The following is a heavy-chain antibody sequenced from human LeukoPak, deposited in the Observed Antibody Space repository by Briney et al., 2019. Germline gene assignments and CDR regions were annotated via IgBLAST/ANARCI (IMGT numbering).Heavy chain of an antibody. D-gene: IGHD3-10*01. J-gene: IGHJ1*01. CDR2: VYYSGST. V-gene: IGHV4-59*08. CDR1: GGSINNYY. Sequence: SETLSLTCTVSGGSINNYYWSWIRQPPGRGLEWIGFVYYSGSTKYNPSLKSRVTISVGTSKNQFSLKLTSVTAADTAVYYCARYGSGSYSDDHFQHWGQGTLVTVSS. CDR3: ARYGSGSYSDDHFQH.